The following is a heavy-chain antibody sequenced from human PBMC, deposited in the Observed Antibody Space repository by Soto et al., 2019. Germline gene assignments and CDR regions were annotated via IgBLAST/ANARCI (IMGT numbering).Heavy chain of an antibody. CDR3: ARAHGSGWGAFDI. J-gene: IGHJ3*02. CDR2: IYHSGST. CDR1: GGSISSGGYS. Sequence: SETLSLTSGVSGGSISSGGYSWRRIRQPPGKGLEWIGYIYHSGSTYYNPSLKSRVTISVDRSKNQFSLKLSSVTAADTAVYYCARAHGSGWGAFDIWGQGTMVT. V-gene: IGHV4-30-2*01. D-gene: IGHD3-10*01.